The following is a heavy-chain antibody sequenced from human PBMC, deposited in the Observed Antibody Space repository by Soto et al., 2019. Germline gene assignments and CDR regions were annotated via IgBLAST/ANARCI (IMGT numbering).Heavy chain of an antibody. CDR2: ISAYNGNT. CDR1: GYTFTSYG. D-gene: IGHD2-15*01. CDR3: AREMGYCSGGSCQTGWFVP. J-gene: IGHJ5*02. Sequence: GASVKVSCKASGYTFTSYGISWVRQAPGQGLEWMGWISAYNGNTNYAQKLQGRVTMTTDTSTSTAYMELRSLRSDDTAVYYCAREMGYCSGGSCQTGWFVPWGQGTLVTVSS. V-gene: IGHV1-18*01.